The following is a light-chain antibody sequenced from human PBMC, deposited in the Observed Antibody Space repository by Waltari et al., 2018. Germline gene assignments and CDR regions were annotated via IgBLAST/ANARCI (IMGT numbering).Light chain of an antibody. V-gene: IGKV3-11*01. Sequence: EIVMTQPPATLSLSPGEGATLSCWASQSISSHIAWYQHNPGQAPRLLVYGASNRATGIPARFSGSGSGTDFTLTIGSLEPEDFAVYYCQHGHTWPLSFGGGTKVEI. CDR1: QSISSH. J-gene: IGKJ4*01. CDR3: QHGHTWPLS. CDR2: GAS.